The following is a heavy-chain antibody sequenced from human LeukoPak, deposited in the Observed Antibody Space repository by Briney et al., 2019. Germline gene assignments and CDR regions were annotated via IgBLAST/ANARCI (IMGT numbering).Heavy chain of an antibody. Sequence: ASVKVSCKASGYTFTSYYMHWVRQAPGQGLEWMGIINPSGGSTSYAQKFQGRVTTTRDTSTSTVYMELSSLRSEDTAVYYCARGPFPGGSGSSVLVYWGQGTLVTVSS. CDR2: INPSGGST. V-gene: IGHV1-46*01. J-gene: IGHJ4*02. D-gene: IGHD1-26*01. CDR3: ARGPFPGGSGSSVLVY. CDR1: GYTFTSYY.